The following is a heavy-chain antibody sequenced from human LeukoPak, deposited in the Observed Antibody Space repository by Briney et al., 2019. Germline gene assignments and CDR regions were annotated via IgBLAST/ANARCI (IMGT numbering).Heavy chain of an antibody. D-gene: IGHD3-3*01. CDR2: IYYSGST. V-gene: IGHV4-39*01. J-gene: IGHJ6*03. CDR3: ARRVERNYYYYHMDV. CDR1: GGSISSSSSY. Sequence: SETLSLTCTVSGGSISSSSSYWGWIRQPPGRGLEWIGSIYYSGSTYYNPSLKSRVTISVDTSKNQFSLKLGPVTAADAAVYYCARRVERNYYYYHMDVWGKGTTVTVSS.